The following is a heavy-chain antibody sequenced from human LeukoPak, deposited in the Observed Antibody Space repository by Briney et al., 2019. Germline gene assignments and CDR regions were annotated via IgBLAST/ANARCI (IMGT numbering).Heavy chain of an antibody. CDR1: GYTXTGYF. Sequence: GASVKVSCKASGYTXTGYFIHWVRQAPGQGLEWMGWINPNSGGANYAQKFQGRVTITADKSTSTAYMELSSLRSEDTAVYYCARFDYGGNKGYDWGQGTLVTVSS. J-gene: IGHJ4*02. CDR2: INPNSGGA. V-gene: IGHV1-2*02. D-gene: IGHD4-23*01. CDR3: ARFDYGGNKGYD.